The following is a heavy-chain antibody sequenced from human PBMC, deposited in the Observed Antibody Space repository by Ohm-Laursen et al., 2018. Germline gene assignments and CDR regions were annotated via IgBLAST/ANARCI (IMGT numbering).Heavy chain of an antibody. Sequence: SLRLSCAASGFTFSDYYMSWIRQAPGKGLEWVSYISSSGSTIYYADSVKGRFTISRDNAKNSLYLQMNSPRAEDTAVYYCARYYGSDNSNFDYWGQGTLVTVSS. D-gene: IGHD3-10*01. CDR3: ARYYGSDNSNFDY. J-gene: IGHJ4*02. CDR2: ISSSGSTI. V-gene: IGHV3-11*01. CDR1: GFTFSDYY.